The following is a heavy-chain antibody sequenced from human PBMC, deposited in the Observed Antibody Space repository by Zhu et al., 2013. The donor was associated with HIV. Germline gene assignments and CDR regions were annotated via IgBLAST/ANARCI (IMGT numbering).Heavy chain of an antibody. J-gene: IGHJ4*02. V-gene: IGHV1-69*01. CDR2: IIPIFGTA. D-gene: IGHD4-17*01. CDR1: GGTFSNYV. Sequence: QVQLVQSGAEVKKPGSSVKVSCKASGGTFSNYVISWVRQAPGQGLEWMGGIIPIFGTANYAQKFQGRVTITADESTRIAYMEMSSLRSEDTAVYYCARGPLTVTTYFDYWGQGTLVIVSS. CDR3: ARGPLTVTTYFDY.